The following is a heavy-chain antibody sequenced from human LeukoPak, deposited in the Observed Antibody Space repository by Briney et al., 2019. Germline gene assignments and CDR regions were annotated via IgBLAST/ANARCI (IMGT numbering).Heavy chain of an antibody. D-gene: IGHD6-13*01. CDR3: ALIPGGSWACVY. Sequence: SVKVSCKASDYTFSVYHIHWVRQAPGQGLELMAWINPDSGDTNYAQKFQGRVTMTSATSISTAYTEVSSRRPDDTAVYYCALIPGGSWACVYWGQGTLVSVS. J-gene: IGHJ4*02. CDR2: INPDSGDT. V-gene: IGHV1-2*02. CDR1: DYTFSVYH.